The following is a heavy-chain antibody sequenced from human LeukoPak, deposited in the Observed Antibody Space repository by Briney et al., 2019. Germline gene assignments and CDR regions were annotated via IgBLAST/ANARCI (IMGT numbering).Heavy chain of an antibody. CDR1: GYTFTGYY. V-gene: IGHV1-2*02. CDR3: ARGREVAPVTTSLGDY. D-gene: IGHD4-17*01. J-gene: IGHJ4*02. Sequence: ASVKVSCKASGYTFTGYYMHWVRQAPGQGLEWMGFINPNSGGTNYAQNFQGRVTMTRDTSISTAYMELSRLSSDDTALYYCARGREVAPVTTSLGDYWGQGTLVTVSS. CDR2: INPNSGGT.